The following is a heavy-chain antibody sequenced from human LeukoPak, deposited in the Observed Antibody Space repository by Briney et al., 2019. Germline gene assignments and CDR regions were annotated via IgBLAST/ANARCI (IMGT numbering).Heavy chain of an antibody. CDR3: ARGYYYDSSGHIDY. J-gene: IGHJ4*02. CDR2: ISSTTTYI. V-gene: IGHV3-21*01. D-gene: IGHD3-22*01. CDR1: GFTFSGSS. Sequence: PGRSLRLSCAASGFTFSGSSMHWVRQAPGKGLVWVSSISSTTTYIFYADSLKGRFTISRDNAKNSLYLQMNSLRAEDTAIYYCARGYYYDSSGHIDYWGQGTLVTVSS.